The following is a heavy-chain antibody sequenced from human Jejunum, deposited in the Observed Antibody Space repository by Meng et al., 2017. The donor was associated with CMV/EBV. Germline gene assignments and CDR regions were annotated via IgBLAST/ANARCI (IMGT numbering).Heavy chain of an antibody. D-gene: IGHD6-13*01. Sequence: GSIRNRPYYWGWLRQPPGKGLEWIGSLYYSGITYYNPSLKSRVSISVDTSKNQFSLKLSSVTAADTAIYYCARHDRRSSWHFFDYWGQGTLVTVSS. V-gene: IGHV4-39*01. CDR2: LYYSGIT. J-gene: IGHJ4*02. CDR1: GSIRNRPYY. CDR3: ARHDRRSSWHFFDY.